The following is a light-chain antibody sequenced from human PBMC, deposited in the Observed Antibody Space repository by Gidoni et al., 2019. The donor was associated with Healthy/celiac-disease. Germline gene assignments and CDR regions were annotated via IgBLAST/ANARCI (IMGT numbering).Light chain of an antibody. CDR3: QQYGSSPLT. CDR1: QSVSSSY. Sequence: EIVLTQSPGNLSLSPGERATLSCRASQSVSSSYLSWYQQKPGEAPRLLIYGVSSRATGIPDRFSGSGSGTDFTLTIRRLEPEDFAVYYCQQYGSSPLTFGGGTKVEIK. V-gene: IGKV3-20*01. J-gene: IGKJ4*01. CDR2: GVS.